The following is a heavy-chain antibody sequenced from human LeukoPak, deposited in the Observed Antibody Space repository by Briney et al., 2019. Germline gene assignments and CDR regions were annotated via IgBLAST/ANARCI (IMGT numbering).Heavy chain of an antibody. CDR2: VSGSGGST. V-gene: IGHV3-23*01. CDR1: GFTFSTYA. J-gene: IGHJ3*02. CDR3: AKDNSLGYSSIWGDAFDI. D-gene: IGHD6-13*01. Sequence: PGGSLRLSCAASGFTFSTYAMSWVRQAPGKGLEWVSTVSGSGGSTFYADSVKGRFTISRDNSKNTLYLQMNSLRAEDTAVYYCAKDNSLGYSSIWGDAFDIWGQGTMVTVSS.